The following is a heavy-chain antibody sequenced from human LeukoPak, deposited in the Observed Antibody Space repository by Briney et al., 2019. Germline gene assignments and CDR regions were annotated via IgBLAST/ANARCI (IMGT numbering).Heavy chain of an antibody. CDR3: ARDSNGYNGFDY. D-gene: IGHD5-24*01. V-gene: IGHV3-21*01. CDR2: ISSSSSYI. CDR1: GFTFSSYS. Sequence: GGSLRLSCAASGFTFSSYSMNWVRQAPGKGLEWVSSISSSSSYIYYADSVTGPLTISRDNAKQQMYMQMNSLRAEDTAAYYCARDSNGYNGFDYWGQGTLVTVSS. J-gene: IGHJ4*02.